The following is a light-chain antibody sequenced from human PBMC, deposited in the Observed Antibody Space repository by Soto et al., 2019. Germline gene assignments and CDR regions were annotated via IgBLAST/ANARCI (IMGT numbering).Light chain of an antibody. CDR2: EGS. CDR1: SSDVGSYNL. CDR3: SSYTRDTALV. J-gene: IGLJ1*01. V-gene: IGLV2-14*02. Sequence: QSALTQPASVSGSPGQSITISCTGTSSDVGSYNLVSWYQQHPGKAPKLMIYEGSKRPSGVSNRFSGSKSGSTASLTISGLQAEDEATYYCSSYTRDTALVFGPGTKVTVL.